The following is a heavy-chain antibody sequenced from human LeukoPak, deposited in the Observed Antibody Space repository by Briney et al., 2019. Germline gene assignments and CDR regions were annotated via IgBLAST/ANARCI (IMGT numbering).Heavy chain of an antibody. V-gene: IGHV4-34*12. D-gene: IGHD6-13*01. CDR1: GFTFSSYS. CDR2: IIYSGNT. Sequence: GSLRLSCAASGFTFSSYSMNWVRQAPGKGLEWIGGIIYSGNTYYNPSLKSRVTLSVDTTKNHFSLQLTSVTAADTAVYFCGRHFHGSGYVVDLWGQGTLVTVSS. CDR3: GRHFHGSGYVVDL. J-gene: IGHJ4*02.